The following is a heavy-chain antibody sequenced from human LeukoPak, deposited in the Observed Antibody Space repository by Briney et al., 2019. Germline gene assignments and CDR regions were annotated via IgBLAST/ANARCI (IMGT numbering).Heavy chain of an antibody. V-gene: IGHV3-48*03. CDR3: ARVTYGSGTYGAFDY. D-gene: IGHD3-10*01. J-gene: IGHJ4*02. Sequence: SGGSLRLSCAASGFTFSSYEMNWVRQALGKGREGVSYISRSGSTIYYADSVKGRFTISRENSKNTVYLQMNSPRAEDTAVYYCARVTYGSGTYGAFDYWGQGTLVTVSS. CDR2: ISRSGSTI. CDR1: GFTFSSYE.